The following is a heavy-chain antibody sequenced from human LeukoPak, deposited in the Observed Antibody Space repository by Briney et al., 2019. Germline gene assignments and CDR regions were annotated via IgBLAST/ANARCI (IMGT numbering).Heavy chain of an antibody. V-gene: IGHV4-30-2*01. D-gene: IGHD3-22*01. CDR2: IYHSGST. CDR1: GGSISSGGYS. CDR3: ARTYYYDSSGYSGYWYFDL. J-gene: IGHJ2*01. Sequence: ETSETLSLTCAVSGGSISSGGYSWSWIRQPPGKGLEWIGYIYHSGSTYYNPSLKSRVTISVDRSKNQFSLKLSSVTAADTAVYYCARTYYYDSSGYSGYWYFDLWGRGTLVTVSS.